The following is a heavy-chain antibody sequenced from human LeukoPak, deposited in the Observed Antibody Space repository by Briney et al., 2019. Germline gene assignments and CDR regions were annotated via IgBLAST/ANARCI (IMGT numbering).Heavy chain of an antibody. CDR2: ISSSSSYI. J-gene: IGHJ6*03. D-gene: IGHD2-15*01. CDR3: ARECSGGSCYVYYYYMDV. V-gene: IGHV3-21*01. CDR1: GFTFSSYS. Sequence: GGSLRLSCAASGFTFSSYSMNWVRQAPGKGLEWVSSISSSSSYIYYADSVKGRFTISRDNAKNSLYLQMNSLRAEDTAVYYCARECSGGSCYVYYYYMDVWGKGTTVTVSS.